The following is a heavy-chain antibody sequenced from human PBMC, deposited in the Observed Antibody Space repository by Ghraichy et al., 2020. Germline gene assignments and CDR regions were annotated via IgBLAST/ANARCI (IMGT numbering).Heavy chain of an antibody. CDR2: INPNSGGT. CDR3: ARDQGWGTPQGAIDY. Sequence: ASVKVSCKASGYTFTGYYMHWVRQAPGQGLEWMGWINPNSGGTNYAQKCQGRVTMTRDTSIRTAYMELSSLTSDDTAVYYCARDQGWGTPQGAIDYWGQGTLVTSSS. V-gene: IGHV1-2*02. D-gene: IGHD3-16*01. J-gene: IGHJ4*02. CDR1: GYTFTGYY.